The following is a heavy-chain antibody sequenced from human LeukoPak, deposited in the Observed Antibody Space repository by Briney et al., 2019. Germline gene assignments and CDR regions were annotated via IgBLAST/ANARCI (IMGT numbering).Heavy chain of an antibody. CDR2: ISSSGSTI. CDR1: GFTFSSYS. J-gene: IGHJ6*02. Sequence: GGSLRLSCAASGFTFSSYSMNWVRQAPGKGLEWVSYISSSGSTIYYADSVKGRFTISRDNAKNSLYLQMNSLRAEDTAVYYCARDREYSGYDSSMDVWGQGTTVTVSS. D-gene: IGHD5-12*01. V-gene: IGHV3-48*04. CDR3: ARDREYSGYDSSMDV.